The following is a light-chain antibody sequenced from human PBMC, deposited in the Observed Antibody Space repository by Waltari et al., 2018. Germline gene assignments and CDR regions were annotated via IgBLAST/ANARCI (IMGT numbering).Light chain of an antibody. CDR2: HAS. CDR3: QQYNNWPPGT. V-gene: IGKV3-15*01. Sequence: TVVTQSPVTLSVSPGERATLSCRTSQSIGSSLAWYQQKPGQAPRLLIYHASTRATGIPARFSGSGSETEFTLTISSLQSEDFAVYYCQQYNNWPPGTFGRGTKVEV. CDR1: QSIGSS. J-gene: IGKJ1*01.